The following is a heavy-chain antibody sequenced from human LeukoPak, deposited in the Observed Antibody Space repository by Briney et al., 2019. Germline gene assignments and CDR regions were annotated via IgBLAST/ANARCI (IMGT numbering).Heavy chain of an antibody. CDR1: GFTFSSYG. CDR2: ISGSGGNT. D-gene: IGHD1-14*01. Sequence: GGSLRLSCAASGFTFSSYGMNWVRQAPGKGLEWVSAISGSGGNTYYADSVKGRFTISRNNSKNTLYLQMNSLRAEDTALYYCGKPAKTDYADYWGQGTLVTVSS. V-gene: IGHV3-23*01. CDR3: GKPAKTDYADY. J-gene: IGHJ4*02.